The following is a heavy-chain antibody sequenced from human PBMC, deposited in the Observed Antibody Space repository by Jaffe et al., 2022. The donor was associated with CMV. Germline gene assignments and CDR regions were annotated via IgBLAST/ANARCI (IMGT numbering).Heavy chain of an antibody. CDR1: GFTFSSYG. J-gene: IGHJ5*02. V-gene: IGHV3-30*18. CDR2: ISYDGSNK. CDR3: AKDGAYSSSSVDGWFDP. Sequence: QVQLVESGGGVVQPGRSLRLSCAASGFTFSSYGMHWVRQAPGKGLEWVAVISYDGSNKYYADSVKGRFTISRDNSKNTLYLQMNSLRAEDTAVYYCAKDGAYSSSSVDGWFDPWGQGTLVTVSS. D-gene: IGHD6-6*01.